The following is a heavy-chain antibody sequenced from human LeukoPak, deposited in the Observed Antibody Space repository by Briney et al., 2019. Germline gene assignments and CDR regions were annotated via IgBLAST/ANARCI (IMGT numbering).Heavy chain of an antibody. CDR1: GGSISNYY. Sequence: SETLSVTCTVSGGSISNYYWSWIRQPAGKGLEWIGRIYNSGSTNYNPSLKRRVTMSVDTSKNQISLKLISVSAADRAIYYCARDLDTLNGGFNYVFVWGEGATVTISS. CDR3: ARDLDTLNGGFNYVFV. V-gene: IGHV4-4*07. D-gene: IGHD3-16*01. CDR2: IYNSGST. J-gene: IGHJ6*04.